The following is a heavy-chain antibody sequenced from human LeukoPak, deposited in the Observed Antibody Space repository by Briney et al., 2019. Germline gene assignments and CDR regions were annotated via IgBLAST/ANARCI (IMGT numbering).Heavy chain of an antibody. Sequence: VASVKVSCKASGYTFTGYYMHWVRQAPGQGLEWMGWINPNSGGTKYAQKFQGRVTMTRDTSSSTAYVEVSRLTADDTAVYYCARDRDGVMTLWGQGTLVTVSS. D-gene: IGHD3-16*01. CDR2: INPNSGGT. CDR1: GYTFTGYY. J-gene: IGHJ4*02. CDR3: ARDRDGVMTL. V-gene: IGHV1-2*02.